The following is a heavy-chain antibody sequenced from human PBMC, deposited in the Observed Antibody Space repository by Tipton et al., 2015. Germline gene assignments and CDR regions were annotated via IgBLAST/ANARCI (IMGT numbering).Heavy chain of an antibody. CDR1: GVSISGGVYY. CDR3: ARDSELIRDYYYYAMDV. D-gene: IGHD1-26*01. CDR2: IYYSGGT. J-gene: IGHJ6*02. V-gene: IGHV4-31*03. Sequence: TLSLTCSVSGVSISGGVYYWTWIRQHTGKGLEWIGYIYYSGGTFYNPSLNSRVTISMDTSQNQFSLNLTSVTAADTAVYYCARDSELIRDYYYYAMDVWGQGTTVTVSS.